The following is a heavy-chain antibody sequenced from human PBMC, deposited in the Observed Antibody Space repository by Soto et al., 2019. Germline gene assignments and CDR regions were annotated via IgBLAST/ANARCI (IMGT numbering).Heavy chain of an antibody. V-gene: IGHV1-2*04. CDR3: AREDPYGSGSDAFDI. CDR2: INPNSGGT. Sequence: ASVKVSCKASGYTFTGYYMHWVRQAPGQGLEWMGWINPNSGGTNYAQKFQGWVTMTRDTSISTAYMELSRLRSDDTAVYYCAREDPYGSGSDAFDIWGQGTMVTVSS. J-gene: IGHJ3*02. D-gene: IGHD3-10*01. CDR1: GYTFTGYY.